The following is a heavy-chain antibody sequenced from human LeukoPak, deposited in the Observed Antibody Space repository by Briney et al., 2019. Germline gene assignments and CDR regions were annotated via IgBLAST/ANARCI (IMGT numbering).Heavy chain of an antibody. CDR2: ITNSGNSK. D-gene: IGHD4-17*01. CDR1: EFTFSSYS. CDR3: ANEIRPNDY. J-gene: IGHJ4*02. Sequence: PGGSLRLSCAASEFTFSSYSMNWVRQAPGKGLEWVSYITNSGNSKGYADSVKGRFTISRDNSKNTLYLQMYSLRAEDTAVYYCANEIRPNDYWGQGTLVTVSS. V-gene: IGHV3-21*05.